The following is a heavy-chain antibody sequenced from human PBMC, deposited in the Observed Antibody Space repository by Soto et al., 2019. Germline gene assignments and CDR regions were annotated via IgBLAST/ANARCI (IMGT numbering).Heavy chain of an antibody. CDR1: GGSISSGGYY. J-gene: IGHJ4*02. CDR3: ARDSPTYYYDSSGLPSAQT. CDR2: IYYSGST. V-gene: IGHV4-31*03. Sequence: QVPLQESGPGLVKPSQTLSLTCTVSGGSISSGGYYWSWIRQHPGKGLEWIGYIYYSGSTYYNPSLKSRVTISVDTSKNQFSLKLSSVTAADTAVYYCARDSPTYYYDSSGLPSAQTWGQGTLVTVSS. D-gene: IGHD3-22*01.